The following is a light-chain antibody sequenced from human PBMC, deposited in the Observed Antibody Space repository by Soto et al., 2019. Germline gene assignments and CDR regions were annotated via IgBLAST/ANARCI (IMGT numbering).Light chain of an antibody. CDR2: EVT. V-gene: IGLV2-14*01. J-gene: IGLJ3*02. CDR1: SSDVGAFNY. Sequence: QSALTQPASVSGSPGQSITISCTGTSSDVGAFNYVSWYQHHTGKAPKVIIYEVTNRPSGVSDRFSGSKSGNTASLTISGLQAEDEADYFFGSYTGGITYWVFGGGTKVTVL. CDR3: GSYTGGITYWV.